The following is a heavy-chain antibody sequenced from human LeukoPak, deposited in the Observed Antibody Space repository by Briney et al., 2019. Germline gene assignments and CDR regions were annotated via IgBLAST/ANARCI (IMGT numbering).Heavy chain of an antibody. CDR1: GFVFDDYA. V-gene: IGHV3-20*04. Sequence: PGGSLRLSCAGSGFVFDDYAMHWARQAPGKALGWVSGINWNGDSTGYADSVKGRFTISRDNSKNTLYLQMNSLRAEDTAVYYCAKEKVADAFDIWGQGTMVTVSS. CDR2: INWNGDST. J-gene: IGHJ3*02. CDR3: AKEKVADAFDI.